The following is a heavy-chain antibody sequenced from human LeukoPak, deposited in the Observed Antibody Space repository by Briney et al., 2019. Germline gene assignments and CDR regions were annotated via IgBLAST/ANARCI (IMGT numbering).Heavy chain of an antibody. V-gene: IGHV3-30*03. CDR1: GFTFSSHD. CDR3: ARANWFDP. CDR2: ISYDGGKK. Sequence: PGGSLRLSCAASGFTFSSHDMHWVRQAPGKGLEWVAIISYDGGKKDYADSVKGRFTISRDNSKNTLYLQMNSLRAEDTAVYYCARANWFDPWGQGTLVTVSS. J-gene: IGHJ5*02.